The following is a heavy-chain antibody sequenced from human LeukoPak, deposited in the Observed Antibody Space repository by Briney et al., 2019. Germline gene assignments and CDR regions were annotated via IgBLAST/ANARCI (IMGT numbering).Heavy chain of an antibody. CDR2: IIPIFGTA. V-gene: IGHV1-69*13. Sequence: SVKVSCKASGGTFSSYAISWVRQAPGQGLEWMGGIIPIFGTANYAQKFQGRVTITADESTSTAYMELSSLRSEDTAVYYCARVNLRSEAFDIWGQGTMVTVSS. CDR3: ARVNLRSEAFDI. D-gene: IGHD4-17*01. CDR1: GGTFSSYA. J-gene: IGHJ3*02.